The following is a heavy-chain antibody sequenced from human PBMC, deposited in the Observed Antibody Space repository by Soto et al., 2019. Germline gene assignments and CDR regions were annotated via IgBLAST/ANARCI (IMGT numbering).Heavy chain of an antibody. CDR2: ISGSDGKT. D-gene: IGHD3-3*01. Sequence: GGSLRLSCAASGFSFGSYALSWVRQAPGKGLERVSTISGSDGKTFYADSVKGRFSISRDTSQNTLYLQMNSLRADDTAIYYCARWSYLDYWGQGTRVTVSS. CDR1: GFSFGSYA. J-gene: IGHJ4*02. V-gene: IGHV3-23*01. CDR3: ARWSYLDY.